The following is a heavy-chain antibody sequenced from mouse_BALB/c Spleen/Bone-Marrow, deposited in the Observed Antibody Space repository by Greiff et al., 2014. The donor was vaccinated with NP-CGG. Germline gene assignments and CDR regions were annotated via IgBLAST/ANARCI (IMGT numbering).Heavy chain of an antibody. Sequence: QVQLQQSGAELARPRASVKLSCKASGYTFTSYWMQWVKQRPGQGLEWIGAIYPGDGDTRNTQKFKGKATLTADKSSSTAYMQLSSLASEDSVVYYCARNYYYGSSWSAMDYWGQGTSVTVSS. V-gene: IGHV1-87*01. J-gene: IGHJ4*01. CDR3: ARNYYYGSSWSAMDY. D-gene: IGHD1-1*01. CDR2: IYPGDGDT. CDR1: GYTFTSYW.